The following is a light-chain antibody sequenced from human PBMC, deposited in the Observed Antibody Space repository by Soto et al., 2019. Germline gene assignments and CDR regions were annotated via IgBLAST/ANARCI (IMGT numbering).Light chain of an antibody. J-gene: IGKJ1*01. CDR1: QNVATN. V-gene: IGKV3-15*01. CDR3: HQATSGLRT. CDR2: GAS. Sequence: IVMTQSPVTLSMSPGDRATLSCRASQNVATNVAWYQQKPGQAPRLLIYGASIRATGVPARFSGSGSGTEFTLTIDSVQSEDVAVFYCHQATSGLRTFGRGTRVEV.